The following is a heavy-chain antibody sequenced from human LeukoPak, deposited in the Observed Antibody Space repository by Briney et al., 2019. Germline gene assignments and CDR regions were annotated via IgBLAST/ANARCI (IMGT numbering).Heavy chain of an antibody. CDR2: IRSKAYGGTT. CDR3: TRDPSRGYWANWSDP. Sequence: GGSLRLSCTASGFTFGDYAMSWVRQAPGKGLEWVGFIRSKAYGGTTEYAASVKGRFTISRDDSKSIAYLQMNSLKTEDTAVYYCTRDPSRGYWANWSDPWGQGTLVTVSS. J-gene: IGHJ5*02. CDR1: GFTFGDYA. D-gene: IGHD3-22*01. V-gene: IGHV3-49*04.